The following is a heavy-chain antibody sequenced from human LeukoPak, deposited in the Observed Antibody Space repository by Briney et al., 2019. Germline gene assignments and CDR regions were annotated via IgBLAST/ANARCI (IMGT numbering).Heavy chain of an antibody. CDR2: LRAGGDGT. V-gene: IGHV3-23*01. J-gene: IGHJ3*02. CDR3: ASPYYDILTGYYIGAFDI. Sequence: GGSLRLSCVASGFIFNNYAMNWVRQAPGKGLEWVSILRAGGDGTYYADSVKGRFTISRDSFKNTLYLQMNSLRAEDTAVYYCASPYYDILTGYYIGAFDIWGQGTMVTVSS. CDR1: GFIFNNYA. D-gene: IGHD3-9*01.